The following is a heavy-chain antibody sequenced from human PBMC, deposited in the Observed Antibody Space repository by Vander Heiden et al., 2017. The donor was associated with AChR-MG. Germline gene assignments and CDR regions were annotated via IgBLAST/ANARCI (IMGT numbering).Heavy chain of an antibody. J-gene: IGHJ4*02. CDR1: GFPFKSYR. Sequence: QVQLVESGGGVVQPGRSLRLSCAASGFPFKSYRMHWVRQAPGKGLEWVAFISYDGSNKNYADSVMGRFTISRDNSKNMLNLQMNSLRAEDAAVYFCAKDKDEGPYCGGDCYPILDNWGQGILVTVSS. D-gene: IGHD2-21*01. CDR3: AKDKDEGPYCGGDCYPILDN. CDR2: ISYDGSNK. V-gene: IGHV3-30*18.